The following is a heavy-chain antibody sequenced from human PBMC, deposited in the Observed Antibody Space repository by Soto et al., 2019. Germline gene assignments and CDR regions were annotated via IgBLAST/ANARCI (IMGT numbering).Heavy chain of an antibody. CDR2: IYYSGST. V-gene: IGHV4-61*01. J-gene: IGHJ6*04. CDR3: ARAGGGLRVYGGHNNSGRDV. Sequence: QVQLQESGPGLVKPSETLSLTCTVSGGSVSSGSYYWSWIRQPPGKGLEWIGYIYYSGSTNYNPSPRGRVTITVDSSKNRFSRRLGAVTAADTAVYYCARAGGGLRVYGGHNNSGRDVWGKGPTVTVS. D-gene: IGHD3-16*01. CDR1: GGSVSSGSYY.